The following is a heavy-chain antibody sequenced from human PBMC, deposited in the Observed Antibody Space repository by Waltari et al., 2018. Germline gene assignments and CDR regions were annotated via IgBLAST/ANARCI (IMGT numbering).Heavy chain of an antibody. D-gene: IGHD5-12*01. J-gene: IGHJ6*02. Sequence: QVQLVQSGAEVKKPGSSAKVSCKASGGQVSSYAIRWVRQAPGQGLEWMGGIIPIFGTANYAQKFQGRVTITADESTSTAYMELSSLRSEDTAVYYCARDSVHLSGYDLHGMDVWGQGTTVTVSS. CDR2: IIPIFGTA. V-gene: IGHV1-69*12. CDR3: ARDSVHLSGYDLHGMDV. CDR1: GGQVSSYA.